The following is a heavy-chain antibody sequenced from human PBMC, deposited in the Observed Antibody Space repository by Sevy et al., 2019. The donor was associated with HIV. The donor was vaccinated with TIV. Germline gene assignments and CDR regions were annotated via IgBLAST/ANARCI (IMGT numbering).Heavy chain of an antibody. J-gene: IGHJ4*02. D-gene: IGHD3-10*01. CDR3: ARDLYGSGHFDY. V-gene: IGHV3-7*01. CDR2: IKQDGSEK. CDR1: GFTFSSYW. Sequence: GGSLRLSCAASGFTFSSYWMSWVRQAPGKGLERVANIKQDGSEKYYVDSVKGRFTISSDNAKNSQYLQMNSLRAEDTAVYYCARDLYGSGHFDYWGQGTLVTVSS.